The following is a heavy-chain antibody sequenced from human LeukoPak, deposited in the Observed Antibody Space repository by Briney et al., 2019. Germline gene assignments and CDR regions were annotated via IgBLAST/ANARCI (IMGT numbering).Heavy chain of an antibody. CDR1: GGSIRSSSYY. V-gene: IGHV4-39*07. CDR3: AGEDIVVVPAAMVWYNWFDP. D-gene: IGHD2-2*01. J-gene: IGHJ5*02. CDR2: INHSGST. Sequence: SETLSLTCTVSGGSIRSSSYYWSWIRQPPGKGLEWIGEINHSGSTNYNPSLKSRVTISVDTSKNQFSLKLSSVTAADTAVYYCAGEDIVVVPAAMVWYNWFDPWGQGTLVTVSS.